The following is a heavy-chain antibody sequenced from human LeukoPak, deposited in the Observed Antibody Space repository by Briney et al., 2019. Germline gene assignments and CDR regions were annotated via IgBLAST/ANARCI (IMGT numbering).Heavy chain of an antibody. D-gene: IGHD3-9*01. Sequence: ASVKVSCKASGGTFSSYAISWVRQAPGQGLEWMGWINPNSGGTNYAQKFQGRVTMTRDTSISTAYMELSRLRSDDTAVYYCARVNDILTGYYTDYFDYWGQGTLVTVSS. V-gene: IGHV1-2*02. CDR3: ARVNDILTGYYTDYFDY. CDR1: GGTFSSYA. CDR2: INPNSGGT. J-gene: IGHJ4*02.